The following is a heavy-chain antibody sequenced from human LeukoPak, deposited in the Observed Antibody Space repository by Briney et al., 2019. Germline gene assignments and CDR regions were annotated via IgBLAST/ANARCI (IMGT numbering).Heavy chain of an antibody. CDR3: AKDRSWAATTTRLYSFDY. Sequence: TGGSLRLSCAASGFTFSSYSMNWVRQAPGEGLEWVSGISGSGGSTYYADSVKGRFTISRDNSKNTLYLQMSSLRAEDTAVYYCAKDRSWAATTTRLYSFDYWGQGTLVTVSS. CDR2: ISGSGGST. CDR1: GFTFSSYS. J-gene: IGHJ4*02. V-gene: IGHV3-23*01. D-gene: IGHD1-26*01.